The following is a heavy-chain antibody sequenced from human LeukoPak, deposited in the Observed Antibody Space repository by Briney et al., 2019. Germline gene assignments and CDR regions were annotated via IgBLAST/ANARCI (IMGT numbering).Heavy chain of an antibody. CDR1: GFTFSSYA. CDR2: ISGSGGST. V-gene: IGHV3-23*01. Sequence: GGSLRLSCAASGFTFSSYAMSWVRQAPGKGLEWVSAISGSGGSTYYADSVKGRFTISRDNSKNTLYLQMNSLRAEDTAVYYCATDPDYYDSSGTWGQGTLVTVSS. CDR3: ATDPDYYDSSGT. D-gene: IGHD3-22*01. J-gene: IGHJ5*02.